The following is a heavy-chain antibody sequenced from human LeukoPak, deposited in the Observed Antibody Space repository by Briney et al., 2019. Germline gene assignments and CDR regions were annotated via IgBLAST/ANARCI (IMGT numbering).Heavy chain of an antibody. CDR2: ISSSSSYM. Sequence: PGGSLRLSCAASGFTFSSYSMNWVRQAPGKGLEWVSSISSSSSYMYYADSVKGRFTISRDNAKNSLYLQMNSLRAEDTAVYYCARAEWGSSSNYWGQGTLVTVSS. D-gene: IGHD6-6*01. CDR3: ARAEWGSSSNY. CDR1: GFTFSSYS. J-gene: IGHJ4*02. V-gene: IGHV3-21*01.